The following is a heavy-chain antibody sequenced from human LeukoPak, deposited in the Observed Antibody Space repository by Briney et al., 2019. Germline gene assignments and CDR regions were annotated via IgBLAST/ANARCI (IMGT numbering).Heavy chain of an antibody. CDR3: ARSAIWALNFDY. CDR2: ISHSGST. D-gene: IGHD3-9*01. CDR1: GGSFSGYY. J-gene: IGHJ4*02. V-gene: IGHV4-34*01. Sequence: SETLSLTCAVYGGSFSGYYWSWIRQPPGKGLEWIGEISHSGSTNYNPSLKSRVTISVDTSKNQFSLKLSSVTAADTAVYYCARSAIWALNFDYWGQGTLVTVSS.